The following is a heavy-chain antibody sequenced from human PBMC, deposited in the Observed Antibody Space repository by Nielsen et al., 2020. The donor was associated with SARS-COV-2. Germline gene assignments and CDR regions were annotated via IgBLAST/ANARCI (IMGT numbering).Heavy chain of an antibody. D-gene: IGHD3-10*01. V-gene: IGHV4-59*12. CDR2: IYYSGST. J-gene: IGHJ6*02. Sequence: GSLRLSCTVSGGSISSYYWSWIRQPPGKGLEWIGYIYYSGSTYYNPSLKSRVTISVDTSKNQFSLKLSSVTAADTAVYYCARDRYYGSGSYSYYYGMDVWGQGTTVTVSS. CDR3: ARDRYYGSGSYSYYYGMDV. CDR1: GGSISSYY.